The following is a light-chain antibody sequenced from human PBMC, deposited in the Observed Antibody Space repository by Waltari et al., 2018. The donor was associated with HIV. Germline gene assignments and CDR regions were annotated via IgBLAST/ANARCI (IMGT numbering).Light chain of an antibody. Sequence: EIVLTQSPATLSLSPGESATLACRASQGVSPYLAWYQHKPGQAPRLLIYNASTRATGIPARFRGSGSGTDFTRTISSLEPEDFAFYYCQQRTNWPPYTFGQGTKLEIK. J-gene: IGKJ2*01. CDR3: QQRTNWPPYT. CDR1: QGVSPY. V-gene: IGKV3-11*01. CDR2: NAS.